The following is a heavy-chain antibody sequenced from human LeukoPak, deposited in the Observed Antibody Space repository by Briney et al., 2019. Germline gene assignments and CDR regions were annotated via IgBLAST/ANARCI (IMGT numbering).Heavy chain of an antibody. V-gene: IGHV4-59*01. CDR2: IYYSGST. CDR3: ARVGYDSSGYYPTLDY. D-gene: IGHD3-22*01. J-gene: IGHJ4*02. CDR1: GGSISSYY. Sequence: SETLSLTCTVSGGSISSYYWSWIRQPPGKGLEWIGYIYYSGSTNYNPSLKSRVTISVDTSKNQFSLKLSSATAADTAVYYCARVGYDSSGYYPTLDYWGQGTLVTVSS.